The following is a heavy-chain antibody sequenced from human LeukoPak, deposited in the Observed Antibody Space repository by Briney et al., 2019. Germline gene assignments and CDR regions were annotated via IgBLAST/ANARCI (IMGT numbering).Heavy chain of an antibody. J-gene: IGHJ5*02. CDR2: IYHSGST. V-gene: IGHV4-4*02. Sequence: PSGTLSLTCAVSGDSISSSNWWSWVRQPPGKGLEWIGEIYHSGSTNYNPSLKSRVTISVDKSKNQFSLKLSSVTAADTAVYYCVRDSSGPNNWFDPWGQGTLVTVSS. CDR3: VRDSSGPNNWFDP. CDR1: GDSISSSNW. D-gene: IGHD3-22*01.